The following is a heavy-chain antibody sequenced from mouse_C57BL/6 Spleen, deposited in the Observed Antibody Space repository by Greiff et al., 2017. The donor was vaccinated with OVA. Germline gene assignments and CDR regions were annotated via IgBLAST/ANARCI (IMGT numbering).Heavy chain of an antibody. CDR2: IYPRSGNT. J-gene: IGHJ2*01. V-gene: IGHV1-81*01. CDR3: AREPSITTVVATTDY. CDR1: GYTFTSYG. Sequence: QVQLQQSGAELARPGASVKLSCKASGYTFTSYGISWVKQRTGQGLEWIREIYPRSGNTYYNEKFKGKATLTADKSSSTAYMELRSLTSEDSAVYFCAREPSITTVVATTDYWGQGTTLTVSS. D-gene: IGHD1-1*01.